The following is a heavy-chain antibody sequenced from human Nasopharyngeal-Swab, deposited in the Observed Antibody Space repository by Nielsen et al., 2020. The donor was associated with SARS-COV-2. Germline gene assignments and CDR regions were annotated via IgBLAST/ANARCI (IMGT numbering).Heavy chain of an antibody. J-gene: IGHJ4*02. CDR1: GGSISSGGYS. Sequence: SETLSLTCTVPGGSISSGGYSWSWIRQPPGKGLEWIGYIYHSGSTYYNPSLKSRVTISVDRSKNQFSLKLSSVTAADTAVYYCARVRGPLEWLLIDYWGQGTLVTVSS. V-gene: IGHV4-30-2*01. D-gene: IGHD3-3*01. CDR3: ARVRGPLEWLLIDY. CDR2: IYHSGST.